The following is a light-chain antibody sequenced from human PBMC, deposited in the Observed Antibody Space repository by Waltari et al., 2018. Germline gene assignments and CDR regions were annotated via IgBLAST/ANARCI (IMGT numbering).Light chain of an antibody. CDR3: SSYTSSSMVV. Sequence: HSALTQPPSVSGSPGQSVTISCTGTSSDVGSYNRVSWYQQPPGTAPKLMIYEVSNRPSGVPDRFSGSKSGNTASLTISGLQAEDEADYYCSSYTSSSMVVFGGGTKMNVI. CDR1: SSDVGSYNR. CDR2: EVS. J-gene: IGLJ2*01. V-gene: IGLV2-18*02.